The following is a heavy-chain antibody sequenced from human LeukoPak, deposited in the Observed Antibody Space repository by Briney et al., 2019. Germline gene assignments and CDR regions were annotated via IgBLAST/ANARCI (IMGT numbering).Heavy chain of an antibody. CDR3: ARAESSSWYEPLNWFDP. V-gene: IGHV4-59*01. J-gene: IGHJ5*02. CDR2: IYYSGST. Sequence: SETLSLTCTVSGGSISSYYWSWIRQPPGKGLEWIGYIYYSGSTNYNPSLKSRVTISVDTSKNQFSLKLSSVTAADTAVYYCARAESSSWYEPLNWFDPWGQGTLVTVSS. D-gene: IGHD6-13*01. CDR1: GGSISSYY.